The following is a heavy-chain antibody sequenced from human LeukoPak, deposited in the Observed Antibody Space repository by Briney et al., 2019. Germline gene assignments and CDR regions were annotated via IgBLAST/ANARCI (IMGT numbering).Heavy chain of an antibody. D-gene: IGHD2-15*01. CDR3: AKWGYSFDALDI. CDR2: IPYDGSGDK. Sequence: PGRSLRLSCVGSGFTFSSFAMHWVRQAPGKGLEWLAVIPYDGSGDKHYADSVRGRFTISRDNSKNTVFLQMNSLRAEDTAVYYCAKWGYSFDALDIWGHGTMATVSS. J-gene: IGHJ3*02. CDR1: GFTFSSFA. V-gene: IGHV3-30*04.